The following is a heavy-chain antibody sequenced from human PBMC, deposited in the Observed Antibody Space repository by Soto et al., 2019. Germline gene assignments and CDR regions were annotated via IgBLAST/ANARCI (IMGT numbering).Heavy chain of an antibody. Sequence: ASVKVSCKASGYTFTSYAMHWVRQAPGQRLEWMGWINAGNGNTKYSQKFQGRVTITRDTSASTAYMELSSLRSEDTAVYYCATERPYRYNWFDPWGQGTLGTVSS. CDR2: INAGNGNT. D-gene: IGHD1-1*01. CDR3: ATERPYRYNWFDP. J-gene: IGHJ5*02. V-gene: IGHV1-3*01. CDR1: GYTFTSYA.